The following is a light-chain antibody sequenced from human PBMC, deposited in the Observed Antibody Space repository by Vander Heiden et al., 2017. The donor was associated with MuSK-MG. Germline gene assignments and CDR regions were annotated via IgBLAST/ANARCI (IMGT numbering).Light chain of an antibody. CDR2: LGS. Sequence: DIVMTQSPLSLPVTPGEPASISCRSSQSLLHSNGYNYLDWYLQKPGQAPQLLIYLGSNRAAGVPDRFSGSGSGTDFTLKISRGEAEDVGVYYCMQSLQTPPSTFGQWTRLEIK. V-gene: IGKV2-28*01. CDR3: MQSLQTPPST. CDR1: QSLLHSNGYNY. J-gene: IGKJ5*01.